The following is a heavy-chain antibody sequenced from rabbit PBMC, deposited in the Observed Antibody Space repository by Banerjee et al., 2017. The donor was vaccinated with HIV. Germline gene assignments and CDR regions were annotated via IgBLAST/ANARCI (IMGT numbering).Heavy chain of an antibody. J-gene: IGHJ4*01. V-gene: IGHV1S45*01. D-gene: IGHD1-1*01. CDR2: IYGGDGGT. Sequence: QEQLVESGGGLVKPEGSLTLTCTASGFSFSSSYYMCWVRQAPGKGLEWIGCIYGGDGGTVYASWAKGRFTISKTSSTTVTLQMTSLTAADTATYFCARGPDASSSVYYIPYYFNLWGQGTLVTVS. CDR1: GFSFSSSYY. CDR3: ARGPDASSSVYYIPYYFNL.